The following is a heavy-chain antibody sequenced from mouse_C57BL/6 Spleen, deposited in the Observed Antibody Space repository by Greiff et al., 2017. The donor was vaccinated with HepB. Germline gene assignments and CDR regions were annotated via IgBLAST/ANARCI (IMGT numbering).Heavy chain of an antibody. J-gene: IGHJ4*01. CDR2: ISDGGSYT. Sequence: EVQGVESGGGLVKPGGSLKLSCAASGFTFSSYAMSWVRQTPEKRLEWVATISDGGSYTYYPDNVKGRFTISRDNAKNNLYLQMSHLKSEDTARYYCARDPGHAMDYWGQVTSVTVSS. CDR1: GFTFSSYA. CDR3: ARDPGHAMDY. D-gene: IGHD3-1*01. V-gene: IGHV5-4*01.